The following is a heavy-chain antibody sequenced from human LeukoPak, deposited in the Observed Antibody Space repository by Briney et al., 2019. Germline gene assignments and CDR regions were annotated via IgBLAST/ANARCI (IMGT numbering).Heavy chain of an antibody. CDR3: ARDLPKEYCTNGVCSPALDY. Sequence: GESLKISCKGSGYSFTSYWIGWVRQMPGKGLEWMGIIYPGDSDTRYSPSFQGQVTISADKSISTAYLQWSSLKASDTAMYYCARDLPKEYCTNGVCSPALDYWGQGTLVTVSS. J-gene: IGHJ4*02. CDR2: IYPGDSDT. V-gene: IGHV5-51*01. CDR1: GYSFTSYW. D-gene: IGHD2-8*01.